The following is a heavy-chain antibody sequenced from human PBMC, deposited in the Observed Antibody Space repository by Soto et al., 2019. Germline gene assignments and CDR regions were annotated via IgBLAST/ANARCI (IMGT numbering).Heavy chain of an antibody. Sequence: QTLSRTCAISGGFVASNSAASNWIRQSPARGLEWRGRTYYRSKWYNEYAVSVKSRISINADTSKNQFSLQLNSVTPDDTAVYYCTRRRRTGWNYLDFWAEPNLVTVSS. V-gene: IGHV6-1*01. CDR3: TRRRRTGWNYLDF. J-gene: IGHJ4*02. D-gene: IGHD1-7*01. CDR2: TYYRSKWYN. CDR1: GGFVASNSAA.